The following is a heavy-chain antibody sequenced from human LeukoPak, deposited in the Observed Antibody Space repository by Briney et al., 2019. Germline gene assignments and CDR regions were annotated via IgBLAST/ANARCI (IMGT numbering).Heavy chain of an antibody. CDR1: GYTFTSYG. V-gene: IGHV1-18*01. D-gene: IGHD1-26*01. Sequence: ASVTVSCKASGYTFTSYGISWVRQAPGQGLEWMGWISAYNGNTNYAQKFQGRVTMTRDTSISTAYMELSRLRSDDTAVYYCARELVGATGDAFDIWGQGTMVTVSS. CDR2: ISAYNGNT. J-gene: IGHJ3*02. CDR3: ARELVGATGDAFDI.